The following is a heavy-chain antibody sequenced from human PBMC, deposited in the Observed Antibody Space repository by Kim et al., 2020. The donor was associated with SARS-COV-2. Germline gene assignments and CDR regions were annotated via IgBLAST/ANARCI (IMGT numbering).Heavy chain of an antibody. J-gene: IGHJ4*02. CDR1: GGSISSSSYY. V-gene: IGHV4-39*01. CDR2: IYYSGST. CDR3: ARQLFTVTTYFDY. D-gene: IGHD4-17*01. Sequence: SETLSLTCTVSGGSISSSSYYWGWIRQPPGKGLEWIGSIYYSGSTYYNPSLKSRVTISVDTSKNQFSLKLSSVTAADTAVYYCARQLFTVTTYFDYWGQGTLVTVSS.